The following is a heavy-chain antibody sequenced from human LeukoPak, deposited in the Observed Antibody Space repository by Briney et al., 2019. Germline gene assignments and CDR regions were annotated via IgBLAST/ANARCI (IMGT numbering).Heavy chain of an antibody. CDR3: ARHSGLYDYYGMDV. J-gene: IGHJ6*02. D-gene: IGHD6-19*01. Sequence: ASVKVSCKASGYTFTSYDINWVRQATGQGLEWMGWMNPNSGNTGYAQKFQGRVTMTRNTSISTAYMELSSLRSEDTAVYYCARHSGLYDYYGMDVWGQGATVTVAS. V-gene: IGHV1-8*01. CDR1: GYTFTSYD. CDR2: MNPNSGNT.